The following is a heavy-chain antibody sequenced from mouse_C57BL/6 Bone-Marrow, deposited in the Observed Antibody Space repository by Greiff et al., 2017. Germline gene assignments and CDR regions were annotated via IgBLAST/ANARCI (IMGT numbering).Heavy chain of an antibody. V-gene: IGHV5-17*01. Sequence: DVKLVESGGGLVKPGGSLKLSCAASGFTFSDYGMHWVRQAPEKGLEWVAYISSGSSTIYYADTVKGRFTISRDNAKNTLFLQMTSLRSEDTAMYYCARPFYGSSYEFAYWGQGTLVTVSA. J-gene: IGHJ3*01. D-gene: IGHD1-1*01. CDR3: ARPFYGSSYEFAY. CDR2: ISSGSSTI. CDR1: GFTFSDYG.